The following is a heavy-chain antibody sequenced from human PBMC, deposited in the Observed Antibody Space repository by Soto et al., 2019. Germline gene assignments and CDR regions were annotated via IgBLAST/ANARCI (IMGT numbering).Heavy chain of an antibody. V-gene: IGHV3-23*01. CDR3: AKAGASIH. CDR1: GFAFSAYA. D-gene: IGHD2-2*01. CDR2: ISGNGGST. Sequence: LRLSCAASGFAFSAYAMSWVRQAPGKGLEWVSVISGNGGSTYYADSVKGRFTISRDNSKNTLYVQMNSLRAEDTAVYYCAKAGASIHWGQGTLVTV. J-gene: IGHJ4*02.